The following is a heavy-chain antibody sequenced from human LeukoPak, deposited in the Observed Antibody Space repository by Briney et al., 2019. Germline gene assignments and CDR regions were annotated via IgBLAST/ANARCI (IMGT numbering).Heavy chain of an antibody. Sequence: ASETLSLTCTVSGGSISSYFWSWIRQPPGKGLEWIGYIYYTGSTYYNPSLKSRVTISLDTSKNQFSLKLSSVTAADTAVYFCARHGSGSFPHDYWGQGTLVTVSS. CDR1: GGSISSYF. J-gene: IGHJ4*02. CDR3: ARHGSGSFPHDY. V-gene: IGHV4-59*08. D-gene: IGHD3-10*01. CDR2: IYYTGST.